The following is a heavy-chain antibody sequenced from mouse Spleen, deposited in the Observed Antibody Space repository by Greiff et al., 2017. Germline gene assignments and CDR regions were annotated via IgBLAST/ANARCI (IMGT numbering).Heavy chain of an antibody. V-gene: IGHV1-59*01. CDR2: IDPSDSYT. CDR1: GYTFTSYW. Sequence: VQLQQPGAELVRPGTSVKLSCKASGYTFTSYWMHWVKQRPGQGLEWIGVIDPSDSYTNYNQKFKGKATLTVDTSSSTAYMQLSSLTSEDSAVYYCARSPTAQAFAYWGQGTLVTVSA. D-gene: IGHD3-2*02. CDR3: ARSPTAQAFAY. J-gene: IGHJ3*01.